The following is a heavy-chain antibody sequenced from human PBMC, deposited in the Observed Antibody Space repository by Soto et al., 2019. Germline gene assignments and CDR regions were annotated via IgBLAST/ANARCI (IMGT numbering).Heavy chain of an antibody. D-gene: IGHD1-26*01. Sequence: SETLSLTCAVYGVSFSGYYWSWIRQPPGKGLEWIGEINHSGSTYYNPSLKSRVTISVDASKNQLSLKLNSVTAADTAVYYCECDHGRSLILPWGQGPLVTVS. CDR2: INHSGST. J-gene: IGHJ5*02. CDR3: ECDHGRSLILP. V-gene: IGHV4-34*01. CDR1: GVSFSGYY.